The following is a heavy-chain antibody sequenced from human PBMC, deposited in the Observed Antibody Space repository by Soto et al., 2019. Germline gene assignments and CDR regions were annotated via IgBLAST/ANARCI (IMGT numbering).Heavy chain of an antibody. CDR1: GGAISSYY. CDR2: IYYSGST. V-gene: IGHV4-59*01. CDR3: ARGGTAGDTLGSYYYGMDV. Sequence: SETLSLTCTVSGGAISSYYWIWIRQPPGKGLEWIGYIYYSGSTNYNPSLKSRVTISVDTSKNQFSLKLSSVTAADTAVYYCARGGTAGDTLGSYYYGMDVRGQRTTLPVSS. J-gene: IGHJ6*02. D-gene: IGHD4-17*01.